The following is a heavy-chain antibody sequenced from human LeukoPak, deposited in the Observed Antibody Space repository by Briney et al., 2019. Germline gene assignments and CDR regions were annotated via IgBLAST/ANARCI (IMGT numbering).Heavy chain of an antibody. CDR2: VYYGGNT. Sequence: SETLSLTCTVSGGFISSDYWSWIRQPPGKGLEWIGYVYYGGNTDYNPSLKSRVTISVDTSKSQFSLKLSSVAAADTAVYYCARSLRHSDSSGYYSYYFDYWGQGTLVTVSS. J-gene: IGHJ4*02. V-gene: IGHV4-59*01. D-gene: IGHD3-22*01. CDR3: ARSLRHSDSSGYYSYYFDY. CDR1: GGFISSDY.